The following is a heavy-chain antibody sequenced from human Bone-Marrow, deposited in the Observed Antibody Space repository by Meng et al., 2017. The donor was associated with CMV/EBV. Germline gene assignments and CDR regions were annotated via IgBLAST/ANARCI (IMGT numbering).Heavy chain of an antibody. CDR3: ARDSKGAAPGYYYGMDV. Sequence: ASGKVSCKASGYTFTSYGISWVRQAPGQGLEWMGWISAYNGNTNYAQKLQGRVTMTTDTSTSTAYMELRSLRSDDTAVYYCARDSKGAAPGYYYGMDVWGQGTTVTVSS. V-gene: IGHV1-18*01. CDR2: ISAYNGNT. J-gene: IGHJ6*01. D-gene: IGHD6-6*01. CDR1: GYTFTSYG.